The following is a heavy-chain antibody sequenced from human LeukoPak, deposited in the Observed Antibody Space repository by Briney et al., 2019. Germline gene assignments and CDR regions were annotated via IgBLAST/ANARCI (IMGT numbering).Heavy chain of an antibody. J-gene: IGHJ4*02. D-gene: IGHD5-12*01. CDR2: IYHSGST. V-gene: IGHV4-34*01. CDR1: GGSFSGYY. Sequence: SETLSLTCAVYGGSFSGYYWSWIRQPPGKGLEWIGEIYHSGSTNYNPSLKSRVTISVDTSKNQFSLRLSSVTAADTAVYYCARGPSGYHNTGGQGTLVTVSS. CDR3: ARGPSGYHNT.